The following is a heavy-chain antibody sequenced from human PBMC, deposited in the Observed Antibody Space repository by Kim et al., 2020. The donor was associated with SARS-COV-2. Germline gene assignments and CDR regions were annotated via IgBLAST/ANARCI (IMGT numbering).Heavy chain of an antibody. V-gene: IGHV3-21*01. CDR2: SGSSSYI. Sequence: SGSSSYIYYADSVRSRFTISRDNAKNSLYLEMNSLRAEDTAVYYCATEGYWGQGTLVTVSS. CDR3: ATEGY. J-gene: IGHJ4*02.